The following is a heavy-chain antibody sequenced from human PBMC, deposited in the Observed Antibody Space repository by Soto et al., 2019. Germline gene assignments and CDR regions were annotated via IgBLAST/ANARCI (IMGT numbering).Heavy chain of an antibody. Sequence: GGSLRLSCAASGFTFSSYGMHWVRQAPGKGLEWVAVIWYDGSNKYYADSVKGRFTISRDNSKNTLYLQMNSLRAEDTAVYYCARDDEGGGNLYLGLWDGMDVWGQGTTVTVSS. CDR1: GFTFSSYG. J-gene: IGHJ6*02. V-gene: IGHV3-33*01. D-gene: IGHD2-15*01. CDR2: IWYDGSNK. CDR3: ARDDEGGGNLYLGLWDGMDV.